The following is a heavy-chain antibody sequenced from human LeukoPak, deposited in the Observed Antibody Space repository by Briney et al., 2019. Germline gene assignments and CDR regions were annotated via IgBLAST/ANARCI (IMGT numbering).Heavy chain of an antibody. D-gene: IGHD3-22*01. Sequence: GGSLRLSCAASGFIFNDYGMHWVRQARGKGLEWVAVIYSGGSKQKCPDSVKGRSTISRDDSKNTVYLQMNSLRAEATAVYYCAKDVRSGYFDYWGQGTLVTVSS. V-gene: IGHV3-33*06. CDR2: IYSGGSKQ. J-gene: IGHJ4*02. CDR1: GFIFNDYG. CDR3: AKDVRSGYFDY.